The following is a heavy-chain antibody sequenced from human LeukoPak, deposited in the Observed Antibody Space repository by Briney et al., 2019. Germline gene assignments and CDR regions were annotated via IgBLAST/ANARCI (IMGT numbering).Heavy chain of an antibody. CDR3: AREMGGYCTNGVCYRGDAFDI. J-gene: IGHJ3*02. Sequence: PGGSLRLSCAASGFTFSSYRINWVRQAPGTGLEWISYISSGSSNIYYADSVKGRFTISRDNAKNSLYLQMNSLRAEDTALYYCAREMGGYCTNGVCYRGDAFDIWGQGTMVTVSS. CDR2: ISSGSSNI. D-gene: IGHD2-8*01. CDR1: GFTFSSYR. V-gene: IGHV3-48*01.